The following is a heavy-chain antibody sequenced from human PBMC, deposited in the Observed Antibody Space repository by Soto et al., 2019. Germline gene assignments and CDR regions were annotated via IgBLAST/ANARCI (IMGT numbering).Heavy chain of an antibody. Sequence: QVQLVQSGAEVKKPGASVKVSCKASGYTFTSYGISWVRQAPGQGLEWIGWISAYNGNTNYAQKLQGRVTMTTDTSTSTAYMELRSLRSDDTAVYYCARDLGYSSSWYYYYYGMDVGGQGTTVTVSS. V-gene: IGHV1-18*01. CDR2: ISAYNGNT. J-gene: IGHJ6*02. D-gene: IGHD6-13*01. CDR1: GYTFTSYG. CDR3: ARDLGYSSSWYYYYYGMDV.